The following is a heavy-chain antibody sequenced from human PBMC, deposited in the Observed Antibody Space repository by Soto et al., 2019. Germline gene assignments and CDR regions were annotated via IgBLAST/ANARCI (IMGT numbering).Heavy chain of an antibody. V-gene: IGHV3-9*01. J-gene: IGHJ5*02. CDR1: GFSIDDFV. CDR2: ISWDSVKI. Sequence: GGSLRLSCAASGFSIDDFVLHWVRQDPGKGLEWVSSISWDSVKIGYADSVTGLFSVSRDNAKNSLFLQMSSLKPEDTAFYFCAKDKPGLYGEYEYTVFEPWGQGTLVTVSS. D-gene: IGHD4-17*01. CDR3: AKDKPGLYGEYEYTVFEP.